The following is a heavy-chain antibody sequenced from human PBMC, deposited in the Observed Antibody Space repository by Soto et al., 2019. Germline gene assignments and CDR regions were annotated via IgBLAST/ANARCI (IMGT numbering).Heavy chain of an antibody. CDR3: ARGRGGSYGGNSAHFDI. Sequence: QVQLVESGGGVVQPGTSLRLSCEASGFTFSGFGMHWVRQAPGKGLEWVAVIWYDGSKKYYADCVKGRFTISRDNSKKALYLQRNSLRAEDTAVYYCARGRGGSYGGNSAHFDIWGQGTLVTVSS. CDR1: GFTFSGFG. J-gene: IGHJ3*02. D-gene: IGHD4-17*01. CDR2: IWYDGSKK. V-gene: IGHV3-33*01.